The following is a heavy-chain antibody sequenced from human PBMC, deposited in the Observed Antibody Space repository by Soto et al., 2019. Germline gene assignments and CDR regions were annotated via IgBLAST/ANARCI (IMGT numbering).Heavy chain of an antibody. V-gene: IGHV3-23*01. J-gene: IGHJ4*02. Sequence: EVQLLESGGGLAQPGGSLRLSCAASGFTFNDYAMAWVRQAPGKGLEWVSSISGSGGHSSYADSVWGRFTISRDNVNSILSLDMSDLSAEDTAVYYCAKDCRRLAVAGSAFDSWGQGTLVTVSS. CDR3: AKDCRRLAVAGSAFDS. CDR1: GFTFNDYA. D-gene: IGHD6-19*01. CDR2: ISGSGGHS.